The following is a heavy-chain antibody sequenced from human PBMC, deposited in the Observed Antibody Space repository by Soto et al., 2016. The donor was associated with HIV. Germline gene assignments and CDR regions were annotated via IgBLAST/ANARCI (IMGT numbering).Heavy chain of an antibody. V-gene: IGHV1-2*02. CDR2: INPNSGGT. D-gene: IGHD2-15*01. J-gene: IGHJ4*02. Sequence: QVQLVQSGAEVKKPGASVKVSCKASGYTFTGYYIHWVRQAPGQGLEWMGWINPNSGGTNYAQKFQGRVTMTRDTSISTAYMELSRLRSDDTAVYYCARDSRGYCSGGSCSYYFDYWGQGTLVTVSS. CDR3: ARDSRGYCSGGSCSYYFDY. CDR1: GYTFTGYY.